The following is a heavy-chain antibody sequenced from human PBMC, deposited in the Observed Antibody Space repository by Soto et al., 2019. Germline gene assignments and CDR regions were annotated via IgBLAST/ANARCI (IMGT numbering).Heavy chain of an antibody. CDR1: GFTFSSYA. CDR2: ISGSGGST. CDR3: AKASRITMVRGVLFDY. D-gene: IGHD3-10*01. J-gene: IGHJ4*02. V-gene: IGHV3-23*01. Sequence: GGSLRLSCAASGFTFSSYAMSWVRQAPGKGLEWVSAISGSGGSTYYADSVKGRFTISRDNSKNTLYLQMNSLRAEDTAVYYCAKASRITMVRGVLFDYWGQGTLVTSPQ.